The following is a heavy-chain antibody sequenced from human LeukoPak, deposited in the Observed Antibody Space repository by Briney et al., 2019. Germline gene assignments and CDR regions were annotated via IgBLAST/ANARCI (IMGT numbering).Heavy chain of an antibody. CDR1: GFTFSSYA. J-gene: IGHJ4*02. D-gene: IGHD1-26*01. Sequence: GGSLRLSCAASGFTFSSYAMHWVRQAPGKGLEWVAVISYDGSNKYYADSAKGRFTISRDNSKNTLYLQMNSLRAEDTAVYYCARGGLVGATGPIDYWGQGTLVTVSS. CDR2: ISYDGSNK. V-gene: IGHV3-30-3*01. CDR3: ARGGLVGATGPIDY.